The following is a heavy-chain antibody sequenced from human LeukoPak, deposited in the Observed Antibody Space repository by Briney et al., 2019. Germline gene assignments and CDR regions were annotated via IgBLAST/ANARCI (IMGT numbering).Heavy chain of an antibody. CDR3: AKTTLWGFGEGYFDY. CDR1: GFTFSSYA. D-gene: IGHD3-10*01. V-gene: IGHV3-30*07. Sequence: GGSLRLSCAASGFTFSSYAMHWVRQAPGKGLEWVAVISYDGSNKYYADSVKGRFTISRDNSKNTLYLQMNSLRAEDTAVYYCAKTTLWGFGEGYFDYWGQGTLVTVSS. CDR2: ISYDGSNK. J-gene: IGHJ4*02.